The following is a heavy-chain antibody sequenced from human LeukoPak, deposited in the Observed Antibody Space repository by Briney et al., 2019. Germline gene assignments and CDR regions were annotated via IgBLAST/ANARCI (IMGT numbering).Heavy chain of an antibody. CDR3: ASVGARRGYTYGQYYFDY. Sequence: PGGSLRLSCVASGFTFSSYGMHWVRQAPGKGLEWVAVISYDGSNKYYADSVKGRFTISRDNAKNSLYLQMNSLRAEDTAVYYCASVGARRGYTYGQYYFDYWGQGTLVAVSS. CDR1: GFTFSSYG. V-gene: IGHV3-30*03. D-gene: IGHD5-18*01. J-gene: IGHJ4*02. CDR2: ISYDGSNK.